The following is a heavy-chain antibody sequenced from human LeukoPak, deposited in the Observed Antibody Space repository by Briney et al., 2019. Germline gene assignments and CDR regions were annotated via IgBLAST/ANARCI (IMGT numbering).Heavy chain of an antibody. J-gene: IGHJ4*02. D-gene: IGHD1-14*01. CDR3: ARRKEGPRPFDY. CDR1: GGSISGGDYC. Sequence: SSQTLSLTCSVSGGSISGGDYCWSWIRQPPGQGLEWIGYIYRSGSTYYNPSLKSRVTISVDTSKNQFSLKLSSVTAADTAVYYCARRKEGPRPFDYWGQGTLVTVSS. V-gene: IGHV4-30-4*08. CDR2: IYRSGST.